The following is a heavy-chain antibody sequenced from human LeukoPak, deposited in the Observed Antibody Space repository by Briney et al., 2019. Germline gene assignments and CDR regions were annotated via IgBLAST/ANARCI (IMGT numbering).Heavy chain of an antibody. CDR2: IFSSGSS. Sequence: SETLSLTCTVSGGSISNYYWSWIRQPPGKALEYIGYIFSSGSSHYNPSLKSRVTMSVDTSKNQLSLKLSSATAADTAVYYCARDDSSSWYKFDYWGQGTLVTVSS. CDR1: GGSISNYY. D-gene: IGHD6-13*01. J-gene: IGHJ4*02. V-gene: IGHV4-59*12. CDR3: ARDDSSSWYKFDY.